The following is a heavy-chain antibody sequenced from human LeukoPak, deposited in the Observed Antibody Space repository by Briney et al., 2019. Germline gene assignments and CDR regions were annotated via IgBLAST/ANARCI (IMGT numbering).Heavy chain of an antibody. J-gene: IGHJ4*02. CDR2: INPNSGGT. Sequence: GASVKVSRKASGYTFTGYYMHWVRQAPGQGLEWMGWINPNSGGTNYAQKFQGRVTMTRDTSISTAYMELSRLRSDDTAVYYCARVAQGYCGGDCTYYFDYWGQGTLVTVSS. CDR3: ARVAQGYCGGDCTYYFDY. CDR1: GYTFTGYY. V-gene: IGHV1-2*02. D-gene: IGHD2-21*02.